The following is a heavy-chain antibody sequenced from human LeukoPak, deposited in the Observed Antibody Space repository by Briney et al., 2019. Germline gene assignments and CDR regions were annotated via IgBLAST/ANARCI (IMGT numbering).Heavy chain of an antibody. CDR3: ARDDIAAGGTTDL. Sequence: GSLRLSCATSGFTFSTYTMNWARQAPGKGLEWVSVIYSGGRTYYADSVKGRFTISRDNSKNTLYLQMNSLRAEDTAVYYCARDDIAAGGTTDLWGQGTLVTVSS. D-gene: IGHD6-13*01. CDR2: IYSGGRT. J-gene: IGHJ5*02. V-gene: IGHV3-53*01. CDR1: GFTFSTYT.